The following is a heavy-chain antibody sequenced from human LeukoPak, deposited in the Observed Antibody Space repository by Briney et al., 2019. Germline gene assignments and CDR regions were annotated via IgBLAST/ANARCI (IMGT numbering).Heavy chain of an antibody. J-gene: IGHJ4*02. CDR1: GFTFGWDW. CDR2: ISSDGSDT. CDR3: TREGAAVGNY. Sequence: GGSLRLSCATSGFTFGWDWMNWVRQAPGKGLVWVSRISSDGSDTTYADSVKGRFTISRDNARNTVYLQMNSLRDGDTAVYYCTREGAAVGNYWGQGTLVTVSS. V-gene: IGHV3-74*01. D-gene: IGHD1-26*01.